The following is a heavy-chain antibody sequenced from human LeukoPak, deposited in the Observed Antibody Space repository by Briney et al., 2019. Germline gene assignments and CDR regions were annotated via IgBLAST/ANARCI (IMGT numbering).Heavy chain of an antibody. CDR1: GFTFSSYG. J-gene: IGHJ6*03. CDR2: LRYDGSNK. CDR3: AKDLGVAGYYYYYDMDV. D-gene: IGHD3-3*01. Sequence: GGSLRLSCAASGFTFSSYGMHWVRQAPGKGLEWVAFLRYDGSNKSYADSVKGRFTIYRDNSKNTLYLQMNSLRPEDTAVYYCAKDLGVAGYYYYYDMDVWGKGTTVTISS. V-gene: IGHV3-30*02.